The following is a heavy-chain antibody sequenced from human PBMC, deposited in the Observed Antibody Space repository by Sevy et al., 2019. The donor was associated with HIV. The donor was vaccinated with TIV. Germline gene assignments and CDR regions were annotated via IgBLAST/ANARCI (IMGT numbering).Heavy chain of an antibody. Sequence: GGSLRLSCAASGFTFSSYSMYWVRQAPGEGLEWVASTSTSSSYMYHADSVKGRFTISRDNAKNSLFLQMNSLRAEDTAFYYCARRYCSGGSCWNAFDIWGQGTMVTVSS. D-gene: IGHD2-15*01. CDR2: TSTSSSYM. J-gene: IGHJ3*02. CDR3: ARRYCSGGSCWNAFDI. CDR1: GFTFSSYS. V-gene: IGHV3-21*04.